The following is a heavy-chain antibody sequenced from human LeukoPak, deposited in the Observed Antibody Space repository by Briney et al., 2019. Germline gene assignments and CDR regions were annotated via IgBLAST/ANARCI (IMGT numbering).Heavy chain of an antibody. V-gene: IGHV4-59*01. D-gene: IGHD7-27*01. CDR2: IYYSGST. CDR3: ARVTGDQPFDY. J-gene: IGHJ4*02. CDR1: GGSISRYY. Sequence: PSETLSLTCTVSGGSISRYYWTWIRQPPGKGLEWIGYIYYSGSTNYNPSLESRVTISADTSKNQFSLKLSSVTAADTAVYYCARVTGDQPFDYWGQGTLVTVSS.